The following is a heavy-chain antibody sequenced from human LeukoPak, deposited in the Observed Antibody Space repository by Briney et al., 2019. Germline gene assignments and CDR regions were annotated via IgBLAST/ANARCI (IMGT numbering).Heavy chain of an antibody. J-gene: IGHJ3*02. D-gene: IGHD5-18*01. V-gene: IGHV1-18*04. CDR3: ARDVGYSYAKGHDAFDI. CDR1: GYTFTSYY. Sequence: ASVKVSCKASGYTFTSYYMHWVRQAPGQGLEWMGWISAYNGNTNYAQKLQGRVTMTTDTSTSTAYMELRSLRSDDTAVYYCARDVGYSYAKGHDAFDIWGQGTMVTVSS. CDR2: ISAYNGNT.